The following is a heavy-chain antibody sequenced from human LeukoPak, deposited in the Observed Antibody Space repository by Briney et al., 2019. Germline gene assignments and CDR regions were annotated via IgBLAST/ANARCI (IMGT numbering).Heavy chain of an antibody. J-gene: IGHJ4*02. CDR1: GFTYGDHI. V-gene: IGHV3-48*01. CDR2: VSGSGSTV. CDR3: VRQFAS. Sequence: GGSLGLSCAASGFTYGDHIMNWVRQLPGRRLEWVAYVSGSGSTVYYADSVKGRFTVSRDNGKSSLYLQMNSLRVEDTALYYCVRQFASWGQGTLVTVSS.